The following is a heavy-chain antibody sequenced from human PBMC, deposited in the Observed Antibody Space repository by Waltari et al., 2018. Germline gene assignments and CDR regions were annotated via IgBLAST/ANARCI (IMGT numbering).Heavy chain of an antibody. D-gene: IGHD1-26*01. V-gene: IGHV4-4*07. CDR2: ISRSGKT. Sequence: QVHLQESGPGLVKPSETLSLTCTVSGDSISSYYWTWIRQPAGKGREWIGRISRSGKTVTNPSLKSRVTMSVDTSKSQISLKVISVTAADTAVYYCVRDQRVGGTLLYNWFDPWGQGTLVTVSS. J-gene: IGHJ5*02. CDR1: GDSISSYY. CDR3: VRDQRVGGTLLYNWFDP.